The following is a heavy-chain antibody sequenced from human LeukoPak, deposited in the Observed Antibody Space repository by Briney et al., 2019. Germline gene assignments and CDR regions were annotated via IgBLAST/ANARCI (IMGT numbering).Heavy chain of an antibody. Sequence: PSEILSLTCTVSGDSISSGGYYWRWIRQHPGKGLEWIGYIYYSGSTYYNPSLKSRVTISVDTSKNQFSLKLSSVTAADTAVYYCARAAGSSGLDYWGQGTLVTVSS. D-gene: IGHD3-22*01. J-gene: IGHJ4*02. CDR3: ARAAGSSGLDY. CDR1: GDSISSGGYY. V-gene: IGHV4-31*03. CDR2: IYYSGST.